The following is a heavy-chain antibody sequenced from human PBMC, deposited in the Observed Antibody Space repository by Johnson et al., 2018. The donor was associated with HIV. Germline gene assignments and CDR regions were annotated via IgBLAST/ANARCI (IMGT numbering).Heavy chain of an antibody. CDR2: IRCDTSNK. D-gene: IGHD6-13*01. Sequence: VQLVESGGGVVQPGGSLRLSCTASGFTFSGIGMHWVRQAPGTGLEWVAFIRCDTSNKYYADSVKGRLTISRDNSRNKLDRQMNSLRAEDTGVYYCSKDFGSSWGGAFDIWGQGTMVTVSS. V-gene: IGHV3-30*02. CDR1: GFTFSGIG. J-gene: IGHJ3*02. CDR3: SKDFGSSWGGAFDI.